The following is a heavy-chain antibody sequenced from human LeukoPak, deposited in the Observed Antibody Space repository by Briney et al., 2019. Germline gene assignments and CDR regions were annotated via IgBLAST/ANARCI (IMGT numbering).Heavy chain of an antibody. CDR2: IKEDGSEE. Sequence: GGSLRLSCAASGFTFSSYWMKWVRQAPGEGPEWLANIKEDGSEEYYADSVKGRFTISRDNAKNSLYLQMNSLRAEDTAVYYCARDAVRGGDCDYWGQGTLVTVSS. CDR1: GFTFSSYW. V-gene: IGHV3-7*01. J-gene: IGHJ4*02. D-gene: IGHD2-21*02. CDR3: ARDAVRGGDCDY.